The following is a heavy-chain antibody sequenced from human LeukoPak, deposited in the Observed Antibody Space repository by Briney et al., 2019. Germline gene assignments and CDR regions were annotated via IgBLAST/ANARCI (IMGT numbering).Heavy chain of an antibody. CDR3: ARDRYGRDAFDI. CDR1: GFTFSRHW. V-gene: IGHV3-7*03. J-gene: IGHJ3*02. Sequence: GGSLRLSCAASGFTFSRHWMSWVRQAPGKGLEWVANINQNGSDKYYVYSVKGRFTISRDNAKNSLYLQMNSLRAEDTAVYYCARDRYGRDAFDIWGQGTMVAVFS. CDR2: INQNGSDK. D-gene: IGHD4-17*01.